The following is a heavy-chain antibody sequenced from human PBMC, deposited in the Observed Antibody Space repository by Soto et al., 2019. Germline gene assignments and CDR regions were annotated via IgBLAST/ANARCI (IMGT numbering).Heavy chain of an antibody. CDR2: IIPIFGTA. CDR1: GGTFSSYA. J-gene: IGHJ4*02. Sequence: ASVKVSCKASGGTFSSYAISWVRQAPGQGLEWMGGIIPIFGTANYAQKFQGRVTITADESTSTAYMELSSLRSEDTAVYYCARERIVVVPAALPGYDYWGQGTLVTVSS. V-gene: IGHV1-69*13. D-gene: IGHD2-2*02. CDR3: ARERIVVVPAALPGYDY.